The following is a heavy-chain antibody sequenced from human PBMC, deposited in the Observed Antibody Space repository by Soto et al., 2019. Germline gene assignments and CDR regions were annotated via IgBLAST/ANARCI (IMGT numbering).Heavy chain of an antibody. D-gene: IGHD3-3*01. CDR1: GGTFSSYT. CDR2: IIPILGIA. J-gene: IGHJ3*02. Sequence: QVQLVQSGAEVKKPGSSVKVSCKASGGTFSSYTISWVRQAPGQGLEWMGRIIPILGIANYAQKFQGRVTITADKSTSTAYMELSSLRSEDTAVYYCARAGERFLEWFRTRDAFDIWGQGTMVTVSS. V-gene: IGHV1-69*02. CDR3: ARAGERFLEWFRTRDAFDI.